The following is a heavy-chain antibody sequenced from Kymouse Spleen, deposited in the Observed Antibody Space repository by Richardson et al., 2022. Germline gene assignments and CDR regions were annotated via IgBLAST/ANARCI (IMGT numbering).Heavy chain of an antibody. D-gene: IGHD3-10*01. CDR1: GFTFSSYG. CDR2: ISYDGSNK. J-gene: IGHJ4*02. Sequence: QVQLVESGGGVVQPGRSLRLSCAASGFTFSSYGMHWVRQAPGKGLEWVAVISYDGSNKYYADSVKGRFTISRDNSKNTLYLQMNSLRAEDTAVYYCAKDRVYYYGSGSYDYWGQGTLVTVSS. CDR3: AKDRVYYYGSGSYDY. V-gene: IGHV3-30*18.